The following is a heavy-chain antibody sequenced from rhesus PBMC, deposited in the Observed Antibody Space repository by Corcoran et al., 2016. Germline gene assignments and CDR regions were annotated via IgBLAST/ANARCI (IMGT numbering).Heavy chain of an antibody. V-gene: IGHV4S14*01. D-gene: IGHD3-3*01. J-gene: IGHJ4*01. CDR1: GGSISGYYY. Sequence: QVQLQESGPGLVKPSETLSLTCAVSGGSISGYYYWSWIRQPPGKGLEWIGSIYGSGGSNSLNPSLKSRVTLSVDTSKNQFSLKLSSVTAADTAVYYCASGPNFWTGQTIFSFDYWGQGVLVTVSS. CDR3: ASGPNFWTGQTIFSFDY. CDR2: IYGSGGSN.